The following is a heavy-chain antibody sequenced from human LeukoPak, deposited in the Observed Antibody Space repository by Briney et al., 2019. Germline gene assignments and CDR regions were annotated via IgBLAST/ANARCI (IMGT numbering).Heavy chain of an antibody. V-gene: IGHV1-69*05. D-gene: IGHD3-22*01. Sequence: SVKVSCKASGGTFSSYAISWVRQAPGQGLEWMGGIIPIFGTANYAQKFQGRVTITTDESTSTAYMELSSLRSEDTAVYYCARDGGTCDSSGYYSHNWFDPWGQGTLVTVSS. J-gene: IGHJ5*02. CDR3: ARDGGTCDSSGYYSHNWFDP. CDR2: IIPIFGTA. CDR1: GGTFSSYA.